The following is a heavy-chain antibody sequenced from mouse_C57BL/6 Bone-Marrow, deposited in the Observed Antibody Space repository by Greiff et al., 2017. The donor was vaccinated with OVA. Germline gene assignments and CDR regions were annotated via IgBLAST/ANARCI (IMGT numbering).Heavy chain of an antibody. CDR1: GFTFSSYA. J-gene: IGHJ2*01. CDR3: ASDHPYYFDY. V-gene: IGHV5-4*01. CDR2: ISDGGSYT. Sequence: DVQLVESGGGLVKPGGSLKLSCAASGFTFSSYAMSWVRQTPEKRLEWVATISDGGSYTYYPDNVKGRFTISRDNAKNNLYLQMSHLKSEDTAMYYCASDHPYYFDYWGQGTTLTVSS.